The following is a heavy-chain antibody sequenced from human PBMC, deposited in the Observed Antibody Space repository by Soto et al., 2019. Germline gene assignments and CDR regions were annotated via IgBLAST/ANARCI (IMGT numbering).Heavy chain of an antibody. CDR1: GYTFTSYG. CDR3: ARGGITIFGVVTLPDY. Sequence: ASVKVSCTASGYTFTSYGISWVRQAPGQGLEWMGWISAYNGNTNYAQKLQGRVTMTTDTSTSTAYMELRSLRSDDTAVYYCARGGITIFGVVTLPDYWGQGTLVTVSS. CDR2: ISAYNGNT. V-gene: IGHV1-18*01. J-gene: IGHJ4*02. D-gene: IGHD3-3*01.